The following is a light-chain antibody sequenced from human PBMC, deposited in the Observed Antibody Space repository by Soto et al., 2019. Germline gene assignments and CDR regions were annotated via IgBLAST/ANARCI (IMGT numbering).Light chain of an antibody. CDR3: SSYTSSSTPA. Sequence: QSALTQPASVSGSPGQSITISCTGTSSDVGGYNYVSWYQQHPGKAPKLMIYEVSNRPSGVSNRFSGSESGNTASLTISGLQAEDEADYYCSSYTSSSTPAFGGGTKLTVL. CDR2: EVS. V-gene: IGLV2-14*01. J-gene: IGLJ3*02. CDR1: SSDVGGYNY.